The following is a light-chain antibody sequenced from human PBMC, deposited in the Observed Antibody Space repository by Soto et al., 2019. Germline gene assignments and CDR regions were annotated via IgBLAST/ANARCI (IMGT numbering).Light chain of an antibody. V-gene: IGKV3-20*01. CDR3: QHHGHSPHT. CDR2: DAS. Sequence: EIVLTQSPDTLSLSPGERGTLSCRASQSVSSSDLAWYQQKPGQPPRLLIYDASTRATGIPDRFSGSGSGTDFTLTISRLEPEDFAVYYCQHHGHSPHTFGQGTKLEIK. J-gene: IGKJ2*01. CDR1: QSVSSSD.